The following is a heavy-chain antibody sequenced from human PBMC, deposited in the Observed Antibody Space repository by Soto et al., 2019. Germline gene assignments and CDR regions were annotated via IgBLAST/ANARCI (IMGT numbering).Heavy chain of an antibody. Sequence: APVKVSCKASGYSFTSYGIRWVRPAPGQGLEWMGWISAYNGNTNYAQKLQGRVTMTTDTSTSTAYMELRSLRSDDTAVYYCASNWYYDFWSGYSQSYYYYRMDVWGQGTTVTVSS. CDR3: ASNWYYDFWSGYSQSYYYYRMDV. V-gene: IGHV1-18*01. D-gene: IGHD3-3*01. J-gene: IGHJ6*02. CDR1: GYSFTSYG. CDR2: ISAYNGNT.